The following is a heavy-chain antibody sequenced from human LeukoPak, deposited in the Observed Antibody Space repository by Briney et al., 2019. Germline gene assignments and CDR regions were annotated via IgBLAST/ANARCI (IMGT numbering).Heavy chain of an antibody. CDR2: IYYSGST. CDR1: GGSISSYY. D-gene: IGHD3-22*01. J-gene: IGHJ6*02. Sequence: SETLSLTCSVSGGSISSYYWNWIRPPPGKGLEWIGYIYYSGSTNYNPSLRSRLTISLDTSRNQFSLKLSSVTAADTAVYYCARLPRDSSGYTYHYYGMDVWGQGTTVTVSS. V-gene: IGHV4-59*01. CDR3: ARLPRDSSGYTYHYYGMDV.